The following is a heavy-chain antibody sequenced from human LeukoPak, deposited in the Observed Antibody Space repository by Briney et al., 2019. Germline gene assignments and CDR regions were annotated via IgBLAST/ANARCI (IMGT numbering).Heavy chain of an antibody. CDR2: ISSSGSTI. CDR3: ASSPNWNYVFEGSYGMDV. CDR1: GFTFSSYS. V-gene: IGHV3-48*04. D-gene: IGHD1-7*01. Sequence: PGGSLRLSCAASGFTFSSYSMSWIRQAPGKGLEWVSYISSSGSTIYYADSVKGRFTISRDNAKNSLYLQMNSLGAEDTAVYYCASSPNWNYVFEGSYGMDVWGQGTTVTVSS. J-gene: IGHJ6*02.